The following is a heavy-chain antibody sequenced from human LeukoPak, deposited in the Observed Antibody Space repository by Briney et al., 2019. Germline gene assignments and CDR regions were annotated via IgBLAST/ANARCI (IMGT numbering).Heavy chain of an antibody. CDR2: IIPIFGTA. Sequence: SVKVSCKASGGTFSSYAISWVRQAPGQGLEWMGGIIPIFGTANYAQKFQGRVTITADESTSTAYMELSSLRSEDTAVYYCARDPGWGTTVGVNWFDPWGQGTLVTVSS. J-gene: IGHJ5*02. V-gene: IGHV1-69*13. CDR3: ARDPGWGTTVGVNWFDP. CDR1: GGTFSSYA. D-gene: IGHD4-23*01.